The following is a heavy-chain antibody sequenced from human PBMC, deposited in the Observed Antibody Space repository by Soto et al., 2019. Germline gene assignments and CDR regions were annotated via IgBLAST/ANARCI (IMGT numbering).Heavy chain of an antibody. Sequence: QVQLVQSGAEVKKPGSSVKVSCKASGGTFSSYTISWVRQAPGQGLEWMGRIIPILGIANYAQKFQGRVTITADKSTSTADLELSSLRSEDTAVYYCARDTVGYCSGGSCHTDYCYGMDVWGQGTTVTVSS. CDR3: ARDTVGYCSGGSCHTDYCYGMDV. CDR2: IIPILGIA. V-gene: IGHV1-69*08. J-gene: IGHJ6*02. D-gene: IGHD2-15*01. CDR1: GGTFSSYT.